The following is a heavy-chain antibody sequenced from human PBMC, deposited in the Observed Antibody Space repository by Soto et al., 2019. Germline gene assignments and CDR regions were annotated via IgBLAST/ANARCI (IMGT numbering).Heavy chain of an antibody. D-gene: IGHD1-1*01. CDR2: ISSTSSYI. CDR1: GFTFSTYT. Sequence: PGGSLRLSCAASGFTFSTYTVNWVRQAPGKGLEWVSSISSTSSYIYYADSVKGRFTISRDNAKNSLYLQMNSLRAEDTAVYYCAREGSYWNDVGPDWGQGTLVTVSS. V-gene: IGHV3-21*01. J-gene: IGHJ4*02. CDR3: AREGSYWNDVGPD.